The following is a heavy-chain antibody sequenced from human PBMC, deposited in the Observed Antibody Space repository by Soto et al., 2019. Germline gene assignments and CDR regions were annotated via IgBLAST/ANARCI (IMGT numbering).Heavy chain of an antibody. CDR2: IYFSGST. J-gene: IGHJ4*02. CDR1: GGSISTYF. CDR3: ARQEGLATISYYFDF. Sequence: ETLSLTCTVSGGSISTYFWSWIRQPPGKRLEWIGCIYFSGSTDYNPSLKSRVTISVDTSKNQFSLRLSSVTAADSAVYFCARQEGLATISYYFDFWGPGALVTVSS. D-gene: IGHD3-9*01. V-gene: IGHV4-59*08.